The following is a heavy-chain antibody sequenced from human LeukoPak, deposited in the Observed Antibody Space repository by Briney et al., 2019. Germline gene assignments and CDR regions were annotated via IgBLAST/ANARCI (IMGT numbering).Heavy chain of an antibody. CDR3: AKEYYDFWSGYPQYYFDH. J-gene: IGHJ4*02. CDR2: ISYDGSNK. D-gene: IGHD3-3*01. Sequence: PGGSLRLSCAASGFTFSSYGMHWVRQAPGKGLEWVAVISYDGSNKYYADSVKGRFTISRDNSKNTLYLQMNSLRAEDTAVYYCAKEYYDFWSGYPQYYFDHWGQGTLVTVSS. CDR1: GFTFSSYG. V-gene: IGHV3-30*18.